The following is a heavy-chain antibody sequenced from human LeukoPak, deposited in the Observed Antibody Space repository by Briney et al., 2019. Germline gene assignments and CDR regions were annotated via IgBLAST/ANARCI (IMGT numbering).Heavy chain of an antibody. D-gene: IGHD1-14*01. Sequence: GGSLRLSCAASGFTFSSYSMNWVRQAPGKGLEWVSSISSGSTYIYYADSVKGRFTISRDNAKNSLYLQMNSLRAEDMALYYCAKSSGGGMNYYYMDVWGKGTTVTVSS. CDR2: ISSGSTYI. CDR3: AKSSGGGMNYYYMDV. V-gene: IGHV3-21*04. CDR1: GFTFSSYS. J-gene: IGHJ6*03.